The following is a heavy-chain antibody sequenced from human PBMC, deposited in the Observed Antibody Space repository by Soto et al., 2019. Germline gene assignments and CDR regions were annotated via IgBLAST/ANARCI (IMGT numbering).Heavy chain of an antibody. J-gene: IGHJ4*02. D-gene: IGHD1-26*01. Sequence: QVQLQQWGAGLLKPSETLSLTCAVYGGSFSDYYWSWIRQTPEKGLEWIGEVSQSGSTTYNPSLKNRVTIAIDTSKNQFSLTLNSVTAADTAMYFCAREEPASRHHDYWGQGNLVTVSS. CDR2: VSQSGST. CDR1: GGSFSDYY. CDR3: AREEPASRHHDY. V-gene: IGHV4-34*02.